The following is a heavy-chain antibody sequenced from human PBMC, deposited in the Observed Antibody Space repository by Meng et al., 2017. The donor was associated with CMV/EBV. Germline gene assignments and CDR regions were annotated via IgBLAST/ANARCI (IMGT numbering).Heavy chain of an antibody. Sequence: SEYTFNDYYMQWVRQAPGKGLEWMGWINPKNGETKYAQKFQGRVTMTRDMAINTVYMELSRLRSEDTAVYYCAKDGGSYIDDYFDYWGQGTLVTVSS. CDR1: EYTFNDYY. V-gene: IGHV1-2*02. J-gene: IGHJ4*02. D-gene: IGHD1-26*01. CDR3: AKDGGSYIDDYFDY. CDR2: INPKNGET.